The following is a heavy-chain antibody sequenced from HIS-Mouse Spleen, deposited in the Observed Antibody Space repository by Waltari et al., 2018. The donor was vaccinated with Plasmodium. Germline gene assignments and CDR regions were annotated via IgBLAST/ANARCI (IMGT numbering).Heavy chain of an antibody. J-gene: IGHJ6*02. CDR2: IAWDDDK. Sequence: QVTLRESGPALVKPTQTLTLTCTFSGFSLSTRGMCVCWIRQPPGTALEWLARIAWDDDKYYSTSLKTRLTISKDTSKNQVVLTMTNMDPVDTATYYCARTTYSSSSAKYYYYGMDVWGQGTTVTVSS. D-gene: IGHD6-6*01. CDR3: ARTTYSSSSAKYYYYGMDV. V-gene: IGHV2-70*15. CDR1: GFSLSTRGMC.